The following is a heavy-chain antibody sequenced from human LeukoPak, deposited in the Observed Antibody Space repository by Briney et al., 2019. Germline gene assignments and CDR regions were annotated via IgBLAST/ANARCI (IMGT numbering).Heavy chain of an antibody. D-gene: IGHD2-2*01. V-gene: IGHV3-66*02. J-gene: IGHJ6*02. CDR1: GFTVSSNY. Sequence: AAGSLTLSCAASGFTVSSNYMSWLGQAPGKGLVWCTVIYSGGSTYYADSEKGRFTISRDNSKNTLYLQMNSLRAEDTAVYYCARGSSSSGADLAYYGMDVWGQGTTVTVSS. CDR2: IYSGGST. CDR3: ARGSSSSGADLAYYGMDV.